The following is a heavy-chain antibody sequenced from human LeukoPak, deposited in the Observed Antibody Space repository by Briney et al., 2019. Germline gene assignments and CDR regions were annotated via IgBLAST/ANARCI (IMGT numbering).Heavy chain of an antibody. D-gene: IGHD3-10*01. CDR3: ARWGLLVGGANCFDP. CDR2: INPSGGST. Sequence: ASVKVSCKASGYTFTSYYMHWVRQAPGQGLEWMGIINPSGGSTSYAQKFQGRVTMTRDTSTSTVYMELSSLRSEDTAVYYCARWGLLVGGANCFDPWGQGTLVTVSS. CDR1: GYTFTSYY. J-gene: IGHJ5*02. V-gene: IGHV1-46*01.